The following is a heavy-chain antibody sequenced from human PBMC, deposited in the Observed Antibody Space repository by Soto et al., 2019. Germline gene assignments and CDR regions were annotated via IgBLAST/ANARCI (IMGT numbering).Heavy chain of an antibody. Sequence: GASVKVSCKASGYTFTGYGISWVRQAPGQELEWMGWISAYNGNTNYAQKLQGRVTMTTDTSTSTAYMELRSLRSDDTAVYYCARDGRGGPYCSSTSCLDTAFDIWGQGTMVTVSS. J-gene: IGHJ3*02. CDR3: ARDGRGGPYCSSTSCLDTAFDI. D-gene: IGHD2-2*01. CDR2: ISAYNGNT. CDR1: GYTFTGYG. V-gene: IGHV1-18*01.